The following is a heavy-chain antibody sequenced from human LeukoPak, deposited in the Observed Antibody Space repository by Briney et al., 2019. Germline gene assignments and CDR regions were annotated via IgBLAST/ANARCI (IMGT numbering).Heavy chain of an antibody. CDR1: GGSISSYY. D-gene: IGHD6-19*01. CDR3: ARTGAVSTAKGWTSWFDP. J-gene: IGHJ5*02. Sequence: PSETLSLTRTVSGGSISSYYWSWIRQPAGKGLEWIGRIYTSGSTNYNPSLKSRVTMSVDTSKNQFSLKLSSVTAADTAVYYCARTGAVSTAKGWTSWFDPWGQGTLVTVSS. CDR2: IYTSGST. V-gene: IGHV4-4*07.